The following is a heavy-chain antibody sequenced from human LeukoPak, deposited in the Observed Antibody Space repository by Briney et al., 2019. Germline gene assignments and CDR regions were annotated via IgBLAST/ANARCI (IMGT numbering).Heavy chain of an antibody. J-gene: IGHJ3*02. D-gene: IGHD3-22*01. CDR1: GGSISSGDYY. CDR2: IYYSGST. Sequence: NPSQALPLTCTVSGGSISSGDYYWSWIRQPPGKGLEWIGYIYYSGSTYYNSSLQSRVTISVDTSKYQFSLKLSSVTAADTAVYYCARDPRAYDSRGYYHHDAFDIWGQGTMVTVSS. CDR3: ARDPRAYDSRGYYHHDAFDI. V-gene: IGHV4-30-4*01.